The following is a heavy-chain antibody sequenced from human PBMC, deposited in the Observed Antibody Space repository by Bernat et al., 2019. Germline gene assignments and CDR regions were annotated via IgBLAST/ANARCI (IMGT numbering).Heavy chain of an antibody. CDR3: ARDGVRDGLRRVTFDN. V-gene: IGHV3-33*01. J-gene: IGHJ3*02. CDR1: GFTFSSYG. D-gene: IGHD3-10*01. CDR2: ICCGGSNK. Sequence: QVQLLESGGGLVQPGRSLRLSCAASGFTFSSYGMHWVRQAPGKGLEWVAVICCGGSNKYYVDSVKGRFTISRDNSKNTLYLQMNSLRAEDKDGDNCARDGVRDGLRRVTFDNWGQGTMVTVSS.